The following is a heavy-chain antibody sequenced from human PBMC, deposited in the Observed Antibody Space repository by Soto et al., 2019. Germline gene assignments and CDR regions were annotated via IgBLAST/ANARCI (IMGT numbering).Heavy chain of an antibody. Sequence: EVQLLESGGGLVQPGGSLRLSCAASGFTFSSYAMWWVRQAPGKGLECVSAISGGGETTYYADSVKGRFTISRDNSKNTLYLQMNSRRAEDTAVYYCACNSGSGSYYFDYWGQGTLVPVSS. D-gene: IGHD3-10*01. CDR1: GFTFSSYA. CDR2: ISGGGETT. V-gene: IGHV3-23*01. CDR3: ACNSGSGSYYFDY. J-gene: IGHJ4*02.